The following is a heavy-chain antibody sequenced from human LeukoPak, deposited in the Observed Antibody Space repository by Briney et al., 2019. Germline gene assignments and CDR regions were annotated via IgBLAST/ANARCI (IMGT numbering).Heavy chain of an antibody. CDR3: AKGGGGVLAS. CDR2: ISGSGGST. J-gene: IGHJ4*02. V-gene: IGHV3-23*01. Sequence: GGSLRLSCAASGFTFNNYAINWVRQAPGKGLAWVSSISGSGGSTYYADSVKGRFTISRDNSRNTLFLQMNSLKADDTAVYYCAKGGGGVLASWGQGTLVTVSS. CDR1: GFTFNNYA. D-gene: IGHD3-16*01.